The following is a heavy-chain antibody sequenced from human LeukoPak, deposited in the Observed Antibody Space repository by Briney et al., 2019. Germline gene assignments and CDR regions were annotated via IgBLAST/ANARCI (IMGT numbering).Heavy chain of an antibody. CDR3: ARSTLTGYYYYGMDV. Sequence: SETLSLTCTVSGGSISSYYWSWIRQPPGKGLEWIGYIYYSGSTNYNPSLKSRVTISVDTSKNQFSLKLSSVTAADTAVYYCARSTLTGYYYYGMDVWGQGTTVTVSS. D-gene: IGHD1-1*01. V-gene: IGHV4-59*01. CDR1: GGSISSYY. CDR2: IYYSGST. J-gene: IGHJ6*02.